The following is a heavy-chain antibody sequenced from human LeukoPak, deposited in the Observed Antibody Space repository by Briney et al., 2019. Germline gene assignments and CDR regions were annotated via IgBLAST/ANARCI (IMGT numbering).Heavy chain of an antibody. Sequence: ASVKVSCKASGYTFTSYDINWVRQATGQGLEWMGWMNPNSGNTGYAQKFQGRVTMTRNTSISTAYMELSSLRSEDTAVYYCARDYDILTGYYYYYYGMDVWGQGTTVTVSS. CDR2: MNPNSGNT. D-gene: IGHD3-9*01. CDR1: GYTFTSYD. J-gene: IGHJ6*02. V-gene: IGHV1-8*01. CDR3: ARDYDILTGYYYYYYGMDV.